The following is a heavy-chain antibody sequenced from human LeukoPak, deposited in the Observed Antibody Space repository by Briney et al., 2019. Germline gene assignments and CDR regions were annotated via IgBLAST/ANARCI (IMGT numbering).Heavy chain of an antibody. V-gene: IGHV1-18*01. J-gene: IGHJ4*02. CDR3: ARDPDCISANCYFAHYDY. CDR2: ISAYNGNT. Sequence: ASVKVSCKASGYKFTSYSISWVRQAPGQGLEWMGWISAYNGNTDYAQKLQGRVTMTTDTSTSTAYMELRSLRSDDTAVYYCARDPDCISANCYFAHYDYWGQGTLVTVSS. D-gene: IGHD2-2*01. CDR1: GYKFTSYS.